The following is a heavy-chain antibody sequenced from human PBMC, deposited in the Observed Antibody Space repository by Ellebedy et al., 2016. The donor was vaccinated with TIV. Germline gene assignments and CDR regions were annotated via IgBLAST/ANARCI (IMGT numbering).Heavy chain of an antibody. Sequence: GESLKISXAASGFTFSNYDMHWVRQATGKGLEWVSSIGVTGDTYYADSVKGRFTISRDNSKNTLYLQMNSLRAEDTAVYYCAKGFTSGPFYYFDYWGQGTPVTVSS. V-gene: IGHV3-13*01. CDR3: AKGFTSGPFYYFDY. D-gene: IGHD6-19*01. CDR1: GFTFSNYD. CDR2: IGVTGDT. J-gene: IGHJ4*02.